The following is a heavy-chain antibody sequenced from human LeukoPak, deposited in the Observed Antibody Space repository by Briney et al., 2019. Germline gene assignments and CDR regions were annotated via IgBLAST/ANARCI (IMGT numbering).Heavy chain of an antibody. CDR3: AKASLLARGAFDI. CDR2: ISWNSGSI. V-gene: IGHV3-9*01. D-gene: IGHD3-10*01. CDR1: GFTFDDYA. Sequence: PGRSLRLSCAASGFTFDDYAMHWVRQAPGKGLEWVSGISWNSGSIGYADSVKGRFTISRDNAKNSLYLQMNSLRAEDTALYYCAKASLLARGAFDIWGQGTMVTVSS. J-gene: IGHJ3*02.